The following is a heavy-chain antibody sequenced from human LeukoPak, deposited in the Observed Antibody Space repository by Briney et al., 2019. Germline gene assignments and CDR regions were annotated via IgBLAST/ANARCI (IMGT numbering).Heavy chain of an antibody. V-gene: IGHV3-66*02. J-gene: IGHJ4*02. CDR3: ARDVKDSSGYYYRWTGD. CDR1: GFTVSSNY. D-gene: IGHD3-22*01. CDR2: IYSGGTT. Sequence: GGSLRLSCAASGFTVSSNYMSWVRQAPGKGLEWVSVIYSGGTTYYSDSVEGRFTISRDNSKNTLYLQMNSLRAEDTAVYYCARDVKDSSGYYYRWTGDWGQGTLVTVSS.